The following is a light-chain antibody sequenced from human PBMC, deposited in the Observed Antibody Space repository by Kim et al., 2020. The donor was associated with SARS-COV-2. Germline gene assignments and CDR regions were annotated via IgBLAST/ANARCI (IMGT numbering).Light chain of an antibody. Sequence: TTIHCKSSQSILYKSNNKSYLAWYQQKPGQRPKLLIYWASTRESGVPDRFSGSGSETDFTLTITSLQAEDVAIYYCQHYYSLPPTFGGGTKVDIK. J-gene: IGKJ4*01. CDR2: WAS. CDR3: QHYYSLPPT. V-gene: IGKV4-1*01. CDR1: QSILYKSNNKSY.